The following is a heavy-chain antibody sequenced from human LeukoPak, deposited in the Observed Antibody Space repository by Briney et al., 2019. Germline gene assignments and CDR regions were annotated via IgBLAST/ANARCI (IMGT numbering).Heavy chain of an antibody. Sequence: PGGSLRLSCAASRFTLSSSGMHWVRQAPGKGLEWVASIKTDGTATFYVDSVKGRFTISRDNAKNSLYLQMNGLRAGDTAVYYCARDGEGGFTADYWGQGTLVTVSS. J-gene: IGHJ4*02. CDR1: RFTLSSSG. CDR2: IKTDGTAT. CDR3: ARDGEGGFTADY. D-gene: IGHD3-3*01. V-gene: IGHV3-7*03.